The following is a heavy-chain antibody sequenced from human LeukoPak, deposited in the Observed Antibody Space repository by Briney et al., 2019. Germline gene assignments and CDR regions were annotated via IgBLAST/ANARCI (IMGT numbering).Heavy chain of an antibody. CDR2: IYYSGST. V-gene: IGHV4-39*01. CDR3: ARLQYCTDGVCSFAFDI. D-gene: IGHD2-8*01. Sequence: PSETLSLTCTVSGGSICSSTYYCVWIRQPPGKGLEWIGSIYYSGSTYYNPSLKSRVTISGDTSKNQFSLKLNSVTAADTAVYYCARLQYCTDGVCSFAFDIWGQGTMVTVSS. CDR1: GGSICSSTYY. J-gene: IGHJ3*02.